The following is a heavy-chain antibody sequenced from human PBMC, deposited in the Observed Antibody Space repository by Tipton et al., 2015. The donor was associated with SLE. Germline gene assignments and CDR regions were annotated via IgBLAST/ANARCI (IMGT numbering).Heavy chain of an antibody. V-gene: IGHV4-34*10. CDR1: GGSISDYY. CDR3: TRQPRGINWFDP. J-gene: IGHJ5*02. Sequence: TLSLTCAVYGGSISDYYWSWIRQTPGEGLEWIGEINHSGGGRGSNYNPSLKSRVTMSVDTSKNQFSLKLSSVTAADTAVYYCTRQPRGINWFDPWGQGTLVTVSS. CDR2: INHSGGGRGS.